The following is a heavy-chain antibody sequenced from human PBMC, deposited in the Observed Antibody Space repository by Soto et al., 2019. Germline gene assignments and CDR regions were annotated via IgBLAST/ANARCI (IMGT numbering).Heavy chain of an antibody. CDR2: IVPIYGTR. D-gene: IGHD3-10*01. CDR3: ARDLDYYGSGSHYYYGMGV. Sequence: ASVTVSCTASVCTFSRYAFSWVRQAPGQGLEWMGGIVPIYGTRGFAQKFQGRLTITADEPTRTAYMELSSLRSEDTAVYYCARDLDYYGSGSHYYYGMGVWGQGTTVTVSS. CDR1: VCTFSRYA. J-gene: IGHJ6*02. V-gene: IGHV1-69*13.